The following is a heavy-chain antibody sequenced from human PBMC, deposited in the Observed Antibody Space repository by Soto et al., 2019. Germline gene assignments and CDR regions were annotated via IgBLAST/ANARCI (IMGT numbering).Heavy chain of an antibody. CDR3: ARGYDSRDGLDY. V-gene: IGHV3-33*01. CDR2: IWYDGSNK. D-gene: IGHD3-22*01. J-gene: IGHJ4*02. CDR1: GFTFSSYG. Sequence: QVQLVESGGGVVQRGRSLRLSCAASGFTFSSYGMHWVRQAPGKGLEWVAVIWYDGSNKYYADSVKGRFTISRDNSKNTLYLQMNSLRAEDTAVYYCARGYDSRDGLDYWGQGTLVTVSS.